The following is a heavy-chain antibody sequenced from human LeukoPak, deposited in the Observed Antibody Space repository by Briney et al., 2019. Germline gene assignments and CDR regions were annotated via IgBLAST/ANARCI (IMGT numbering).Heavy chain of an antibody. CDR3: ARGMWFDTLFSTFDV. D-gene: IGHD3-10*01. J-gene: IGHJ3*01. V-gene: IGHV4-39*07. CDR2: IYYSGST. Sequence: PSETLSLTCTVSGGSISSSSYYWGWIRQPPGKGLEWIGSIYYSGSTYYNPSVESRVTISIDKSKNQFSLMLKSVTAADTALYYCARGMWFDTLFSTFDVWGQGTMVSVSS. CDR1: GGSISSSSYY.